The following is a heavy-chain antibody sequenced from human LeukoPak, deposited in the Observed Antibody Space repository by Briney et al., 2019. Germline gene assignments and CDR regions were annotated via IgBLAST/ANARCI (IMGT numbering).Heavy chain of an antibody. CDR1: GFTFSSYA. Sequence: GGSLRLFCAASGFTFSSYAMSWVRQAPGRGLEWVSAISGSGGSTYYADSVKGRLTISRDNSKNTLYLQMNSLRAEDTAVYYCARALLGGMGYYFDYWGQGTLVTVSS. D-gene: IGHD3-16*01. CDR3: ARALLGGMGYYFDY. CDR2: ISGSGGST. V-gene: IGHV3-23*01. J-gene: IGHJ4*02.